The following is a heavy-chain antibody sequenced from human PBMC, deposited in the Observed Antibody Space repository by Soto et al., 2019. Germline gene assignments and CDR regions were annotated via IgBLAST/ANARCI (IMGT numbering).Heavy chain of an antibody. CDR2: IYDSGST. D-gene: IGHD6-6*01. J-gene: IGHJ6*02. CDR3: ARGRSSYYDYGMDV. CDR1: GDSISRGGYS. Sequence: PSGTLSLTCAVSGDSISRGGYSWTWIRQPPGKALEWIGNIYDSGSTSYNPSLKSRVTISVDTSKNQFSLRLTSVTAADTAVYFCARGRSSYYDYGMDVWGQGTTVTVSS. V-gene: IGHV4-30-2*01.